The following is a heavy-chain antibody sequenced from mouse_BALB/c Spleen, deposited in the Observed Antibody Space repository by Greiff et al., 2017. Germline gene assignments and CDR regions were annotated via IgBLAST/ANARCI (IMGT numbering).Heavy chain of an antibody. CDR2: IWGDGST. V-gene: IGHV2-6-7*01. Sequence: VQLQQSGPGLVAPSQSLSITCTVSGFSLTGYGVNWVRQPPGKGLEWLGMIWGDGSTDYNSALKSRLSISKDNSKSQVFLKMNSLQTDDTARYYCARWDGYYPYAMDYWGQGTSVTVSS. CDR3: ARWDGYYPYAMDY. CDR1: GFSLTGYG. D-gene: IGHD2-3*01. J-gene: IGHJ4*01.